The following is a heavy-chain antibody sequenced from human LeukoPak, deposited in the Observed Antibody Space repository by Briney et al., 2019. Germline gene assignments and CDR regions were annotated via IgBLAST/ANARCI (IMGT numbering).Heavy chain of an antibody. J-gene: IGHJ2*01. D-gene: IGHD3-3*01. CDR3: ARAILTASGSVWYFDL. Sequence: TSETLSLTCTVSGGSISSGRYWRSWIRQHPGKGLEWIGYVYSSGSTYYSPSLRSRLSMSVDTSKNQFSLNLRFATAADTAVYYCARAILTASGSVWYFDLWGRGTLVTVSS. CDR2: VYSSGST. CDR1: GGSISSGRYW. V-gene: IGHV4-31*03.